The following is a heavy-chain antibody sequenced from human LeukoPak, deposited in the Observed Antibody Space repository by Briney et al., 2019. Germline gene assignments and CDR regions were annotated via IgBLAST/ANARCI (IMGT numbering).Heavy chain of an antibody. CDR3: TRFSAASSRPAYY. CDR2: IYHSGIT. J-gene: IGHJ4*02. D-gene: IGHD6-6*01. CDR1: GYSISSGYY. Sequence: PSETLSLTCAVSGYSISSGYYWGWIRQSPGKGLEWIGNIYHSGITHYNPSLQGRITLSVDTSKSQFSLNLSSVTAADTAVYYCTRFSAASSRPAYYWGQGTLVIVSS. V-gene: IGHV4-38-2*01.